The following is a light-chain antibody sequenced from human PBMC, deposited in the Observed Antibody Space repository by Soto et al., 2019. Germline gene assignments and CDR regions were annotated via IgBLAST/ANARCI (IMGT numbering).Light chain of an antibody. V-gene: IGKV3-15*01. CDR3: QQNNKSPPVT. CDR1: QTISND. CDR2: GAS. Sequence: EVVMTQSPATVSVSPGEGVTLSCRASQTISNDLAWYQQKPGHAPRPLIYGASTRATGVPARFSGGGSGTEFTLTISSLQSEDFAFYYCQQNNKSPPVTFGGGTKVEIK. J-gene: IGKJ4*01.